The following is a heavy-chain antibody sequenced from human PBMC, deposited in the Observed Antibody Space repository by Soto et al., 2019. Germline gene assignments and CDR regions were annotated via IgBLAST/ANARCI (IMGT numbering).Heavy chain of an antibody. CDR3: ARGYQYSSSWRYNWFDP. CDR2: IYTSGST. CDR1: GGSISSYY. D-gene: IGHD6-13*01. J-gene: IGHJ5*02. Sequence: QVQLQESGPGLVKPSETLSLTCTVSGGSISSYYWSWIRQPAGKGLEWIGRIYTSGSTNYNPSLKSRVTMSVDTSKNQFSLKLSSVTAADTAVYYCARGYQYSSSWRYNWFDPWGQGTLVTVSS. V-gene: IGHV4-4*07.